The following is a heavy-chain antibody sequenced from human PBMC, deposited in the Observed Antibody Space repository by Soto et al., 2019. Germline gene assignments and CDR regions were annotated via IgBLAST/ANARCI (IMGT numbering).Heavy chain of an antibody. V-gene: IGHV1-18*01. Sequence: ASVKVSCKASGYTFTSYGISWVRQAHGQGLEWMEWISAYNSNTNYAQKLQGRVTMTTDTSTSTAYMELRSLRSDDTAVYYCAKDPNGDYIGAFDMWGQGIMVTVSS. CDR2: ISAYNSNT. CDR1: GYTFTSYG. J-gene: IGHJ3*02. CDR3: AKDPNGDYIGAFDM. D-gene: IGHD4-17*01.